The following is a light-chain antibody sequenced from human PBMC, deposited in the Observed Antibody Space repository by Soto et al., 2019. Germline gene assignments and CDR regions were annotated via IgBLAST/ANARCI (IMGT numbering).Light chain of an antibody. Sequence: QSVLTQPASVSGSPGQSITISCTGTSSDVGGYNYVSWYQQHPGKAPKLMIYDVSNRPSGVSNRFSGSKSGNTASLTISGLQAEDEAYYYCSSHTSSSTLVVFGGGTKLTVL. V-gene: IGLV2-14*01. CDR1: SSDVGGYNY. J-gene: IGLJ2*01. CDR2: DVS. CDR3: SSHTSSSTLVV.